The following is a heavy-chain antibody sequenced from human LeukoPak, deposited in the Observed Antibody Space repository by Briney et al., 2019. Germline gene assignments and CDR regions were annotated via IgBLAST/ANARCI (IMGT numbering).Heavy chain of an antibody. CDR3: ARSPVYYDFWSGYLDY. D-gene: IGHD3-3*01. Sequence: ASVKVSCKASGYTFTSYGISWVRQAPGQGLEWVGWISAYNGNTNYAQKLQGRVTMTTDTSTSTAYMELRSLRSDDTAVYYCARSPVYYDFWSGYLDYWGQGTLVTVSS. CDR1: GYTFTSYG. CDR2: ISAYNGNT. V-gene: IGHV1-18*01. J-gene: IGHJ4*02.